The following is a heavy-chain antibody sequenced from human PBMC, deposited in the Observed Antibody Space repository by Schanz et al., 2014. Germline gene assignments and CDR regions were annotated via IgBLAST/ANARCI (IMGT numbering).Heavy chain of an antibody. D-gene: IGHD3-16*01. CDR3: ASLGGADVFDI. CDR2: INPNSGGT. J-gene: IGHJ3*02. CDR1: GYTFAMYD. Sequence: QVQLVQSGAEVKKPGASVRVSCKASGYTFAMYDMNWVRQAPGQGLEWMGRINPNSGGTNYVQKFQGRVTMTRDTSISTAYMELSRLRSDDTAVYYCASLGGADVFDIWGQGTMVTVSS. V-gene: IGHV1-2*06.